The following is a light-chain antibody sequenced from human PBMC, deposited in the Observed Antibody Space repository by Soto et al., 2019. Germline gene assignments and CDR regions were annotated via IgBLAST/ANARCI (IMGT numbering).Light chain of an antibody. CDR1: SSDVGGYNY. Sequence: QSALTQPPSASGSPGQSVTISCTGTSSDVGGYNYVSWYQQHPGKAPKLMIYEVSKRPSGVPRRFSGSKSGNTASLTVSGLQDEDEADYYCSSYAGSTHWVFGGGTKLTVL. J-gene: IGLJ3*02. CDR3: SSYAGSTHWV. V-gene: IGLV2-8*01. CDR2: EVS.